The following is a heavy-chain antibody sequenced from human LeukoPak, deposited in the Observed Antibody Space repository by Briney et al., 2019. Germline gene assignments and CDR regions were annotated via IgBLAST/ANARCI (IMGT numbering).Heavy chain of an antibody. Sequence: ASVKVSCKASGGTFSSYAISWVRQAPGQGLEWMGRIIPILGIANYAQKFQGRVTITADKSTSTAYMELSSLRSEDTAVYYCARDPEFDAFDIWGQGTMVTVSS. J-gene: IGHJ3*02. V-gene: IGHV1-69*04. D-gene: IGHD2/OR15-2a*01. CDR3: ARDPEFDAFDI. CDR2: IIPILGIA. CDR1: GGTFSSYA.